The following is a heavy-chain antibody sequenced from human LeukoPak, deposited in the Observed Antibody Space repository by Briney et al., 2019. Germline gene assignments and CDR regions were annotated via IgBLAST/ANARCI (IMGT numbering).Heavy chain of an antibody. D-gene: IGHD3-22*01. V-gene: IGHV1-18*01. CDR1: EYTFGIYN. Sequence: ASVKVSCKAPEYTFGIYNIHWVRQAPGQGLEWMGWISAYNGNTNYAQKLQGRVTMTTDTSTSTAYMELRSLRSDDTAVYYRARDSSGYIFKIENFDYWGQGTLVTVSS. CDR2: ISAYNGNT. CDR3: ARDSSGYIFKIENFDY. J-gene: IGHJ4*02.